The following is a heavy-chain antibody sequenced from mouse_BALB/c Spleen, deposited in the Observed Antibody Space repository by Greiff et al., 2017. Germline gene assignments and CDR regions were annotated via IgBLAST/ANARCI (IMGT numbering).Heavy chain of an antibody. CDR2: ISNLAYSI. CDR3: ARDPGLYHAMDY. CDR1: GFTFSDYG. V-gene: IGHV5-15*02. D-gene: IGHD3-1*01. J-gene: IGHJ4*01. Sequence: DVMLVESGGGLVQPGGSRKLSCAASGFTFSDYGMAWVRQAPGKGPEWVAFISNLAYSIYYADTVTGRFTISRANAKNTLYLEMSSLRSEDTAMYYCARDPGLYHAMDYWGQGTSVTVPS.